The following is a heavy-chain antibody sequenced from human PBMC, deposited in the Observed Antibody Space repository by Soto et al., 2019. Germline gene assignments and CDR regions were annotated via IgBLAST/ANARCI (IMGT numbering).Heavy chain of an antibody. CDR1: GFTFSSYG. CDR3: VKDGSRGWPYYYGMDV. V-gene: IGHV3-30*18. CDR2: ISYDGSNK. Sequence: GGSLRLSCAASGFTFSSYGMHWIRQAPGKGLEWVAVISYDGSNKYYADSLKGRFTVSRDNSKNTLYLQMSSLRAEDTAVYYCVKDGSRGWPYYYGMDVWGQGTKVPVYS. D-gene: IGHD6-19*01. J-gene: IGHJ6*02.